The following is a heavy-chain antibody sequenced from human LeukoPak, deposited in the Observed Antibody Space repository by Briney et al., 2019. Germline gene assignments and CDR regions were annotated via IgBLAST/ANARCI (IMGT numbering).Heavy chain of an antibody. Sequence: GGSLRLSCAVSGFTVSSNYMTWVRQAPGKGLEWVSLIYSGGSTFYADSVKGRFTISRDNSENTVYLQMNSLRAEDTAVYYCAREGHTRYFDSWGQGTLVTVSS. V-gene: IGHV3-66*01. CDR2: IYSGGST. CDR3: AREGHTRYFDS. J-gene: IGHJ4*02. CDR1: GFTVSSNY.